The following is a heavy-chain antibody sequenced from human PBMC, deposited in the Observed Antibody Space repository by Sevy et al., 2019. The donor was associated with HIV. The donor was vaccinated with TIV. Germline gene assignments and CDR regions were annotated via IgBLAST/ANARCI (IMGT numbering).Heavy chain of an antibody. Sequence: GGSLRLSCAASGFTFSKYSMSWVRQPPGKGLEWVSTLTFGCGEINYADSVNGRFTMSRDSSKSSVYLQMNSLRPEDTAVYYCAREGCTKPHDYWGQGTLVTVSS. CDR2: LTFGCGEI. D-gene: IGHD2-8*01. J-gene: IGHJ4*02. CDR1: GFTFSKYS. V-gene: IGHV3-23*01. CDR3: AREGCTKPHDY.